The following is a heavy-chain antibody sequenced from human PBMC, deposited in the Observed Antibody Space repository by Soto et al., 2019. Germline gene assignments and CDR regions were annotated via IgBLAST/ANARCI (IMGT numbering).Heavy chain of an antibody. CDR2: IDWDDDK. J-gene: IGHJ6*02. V-gene: IGHV2-70*01. CDR1: GFSLSNSGMC. CDR3: ARITVGATPYYYYYYGMDV. D-gene: IGHD1-26*01. Sequence: FGPTLVNPTQSLTLTCSFSGFSLSNSGMCVSWIRQPPGKALEWLALIDWDDDKYYSTSLKTRLTISKDTSKNQVVLTMTNMDPVDTATYYCARITVGATPYYYYYYGMDVWGQGTTVTVSS.